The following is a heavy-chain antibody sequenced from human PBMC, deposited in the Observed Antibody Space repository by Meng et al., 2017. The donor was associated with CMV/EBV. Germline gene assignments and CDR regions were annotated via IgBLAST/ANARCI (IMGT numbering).Heavy chain of an antibody. J-gene: IGHJ4*02. CDR3: TTESGGSGRRNFDY. Sequence: GGSLRLSCAASGFTFSNAWMSWVRQAPGKGLEWVGRIKSKTDGRTTDYAAPVKGRFTISRDDSKNTLYLQMNSLKTEDTAVYYCTTESGGSGRRNFDYWGQGTLVTVSS. CDR2: IKSKTDGRTT. D-gene: IGHD3-10*01. V-gene: IGHV3-15*01. CDR1: GFTFSNAW.